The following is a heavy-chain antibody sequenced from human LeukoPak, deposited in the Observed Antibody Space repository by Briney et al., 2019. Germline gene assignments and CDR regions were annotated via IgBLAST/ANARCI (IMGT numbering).Heavy chain of an antibody. D-gene: IGHD4-23*01. Sequence: HPGGSLGLSCAASGFTFSSYWMNWVRQAPGKGLVWVSRIASDGSSTTYVDSVKGRFSISRDNAKNTLYLQMNSLRVEDTAVYYCARGRPHGNDYWGQGTLVTVSS. J-gene: IGHJ4*02. V-gene: IGHV3-74*01. CDR1: GFTFSSYW. CDR3: ARGRPHGNDY. CDR2: IASDGSST.